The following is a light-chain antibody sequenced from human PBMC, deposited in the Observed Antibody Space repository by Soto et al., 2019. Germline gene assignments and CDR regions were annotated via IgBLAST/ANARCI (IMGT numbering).Light chain of an antibody. CDR3: QSYDSSLISYV. V-gene: IGLV1-40*01. CDR1: SSNIGAGYD. Sequence: QSVLTQPPSVSGAPGQRVTISCTGSSSNIGAGYDVHWYQQLPGTAPKLLIYGNNNRPSGVLDRFSGSKSGTSASLAITGLQAEDEAVYYCQSYDSSLISYVFGTGTKLTVL. CDR2: GNN. J-gene: IGLJ1*01.